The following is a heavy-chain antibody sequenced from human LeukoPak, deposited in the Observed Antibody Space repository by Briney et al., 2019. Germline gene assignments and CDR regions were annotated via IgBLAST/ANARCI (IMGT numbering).Heavy chain of an antibody. V-gene: IGHV3-21*01. D-gene: IGHD3-10*01. CDR3: ARDLLLWFGELSGDSDY. J-gene: IGHJ4*02. CDR2: ISSSSDYI. Sequence: GGSLRLSCAASGFIFTNYIMNWVRQAPGKGLEWVSSISSSSDYIYYADSVKGRFTISRDNAKNSLYLQMNSLRAEDTAVYYCARDLLLWFGELSGDSDYWGQGTLVTVSS. CDR1: GFIFTNYI.